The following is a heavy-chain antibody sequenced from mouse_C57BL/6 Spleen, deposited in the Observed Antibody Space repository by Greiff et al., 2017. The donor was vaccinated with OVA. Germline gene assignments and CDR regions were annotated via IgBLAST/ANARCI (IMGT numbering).Heavy chain of an antibody. CDR1: GFTIKNTY. D-gene: IGHD3-1*01. CDR3: ARVELGEGFAY. CDR2: IDPANGIT. J-gene: IGHJ3*01. Sequence: DVKLQESVAELVRPGASVKLSCTASGFTIKNTYMHWVKQRPEQGLEWIGWIDPANGITKYAPKFQGKATITADKSSHTAYLRLSSQESEATAIYYSARVELGEGFAYWGQGTLVTVSA. V-gene: IGHV14-3*01.